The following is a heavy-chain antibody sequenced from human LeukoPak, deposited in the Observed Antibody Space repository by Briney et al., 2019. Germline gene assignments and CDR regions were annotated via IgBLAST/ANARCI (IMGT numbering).Heavy chain of an antibody. V-gene: IGHV3-66*01. CDR1: RFTFRNSW. CDR3: ARWWREYYYYYGMDV. J-gene: IGHJ6*02. D-gene: IGHD2-15*01. Sequence: GGSLRLSCAASRFTFRNSWMSWVRQAPGKGLEWVSVIYSGGSTYYADSVKGRFTISRDNSKNTLYLQMNSLRAEDTAVYYCARWWREYYYYYGMDVWGQGTTVTVSS. CDR2: IYSGGST.